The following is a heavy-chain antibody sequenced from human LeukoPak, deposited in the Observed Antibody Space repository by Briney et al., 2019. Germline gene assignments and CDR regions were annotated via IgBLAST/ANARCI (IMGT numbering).Heavy chain of an antibody. J-gene: IGHJ6*02. CDR1: GDSISSGGYC. CDR3: AGSEAPITPPPYGMGV. CDR2: IYSSGNT. V-gene: IGHV4-31*03. D-gene: IGHD3-10*01. Sequence: PSETLSLTCTLSGDSISSGGYCWNWFRQRPGKGLEWIGYIYSSGNTFYNPSLKSRVTISVDKSKNQFSLKLSSVTAADTALYYCAGSEAPITPPPYGMGVWGQGTKVTVSS.